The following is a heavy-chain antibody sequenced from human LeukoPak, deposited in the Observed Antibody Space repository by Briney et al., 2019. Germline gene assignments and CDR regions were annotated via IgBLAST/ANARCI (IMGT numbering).Heavy chain of an antibody. J-gene: IGHJ6*03. CDR2: INPNRGGT. Sequence: ASVKLSCKASGYTFTGYYMHWVRQAPGQGLEWMGWINPNRGGTNYAEKFQDRVTITADKSTSTAYMELSSLRSEDTAMYYCAINQAGYCGGGSCYRHEFYYMDVWGKGTSVTVS. CDR3: AINQAGYCGGGSCYRHEFYYMDV. D-gene: IGHD2-15*01. V-gene: IGHV1-2*02. CDR1: GYTFTGYY.